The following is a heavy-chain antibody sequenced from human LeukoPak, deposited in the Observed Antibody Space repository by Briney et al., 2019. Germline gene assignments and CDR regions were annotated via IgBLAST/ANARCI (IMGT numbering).Heavy chain of an antibody. D-gene: IGHD4-17*01. Sequence: SETLSLTCAVSGGSISSGGYSWSWIRQSPGKGLEWIGYIYYSGSTSYNPSLKSRITISIDTSKNQFSLKLSSVTAADTAVYYCARGVYGDYVDYWGQGTLVTVSS. CDR3: ARGVYGDYVDY. CDR1: GGSISSGGYS. CDR2: IYYSGST. J-gene: IGHJ4*02. V-gene: IGHV4-30-4*07.